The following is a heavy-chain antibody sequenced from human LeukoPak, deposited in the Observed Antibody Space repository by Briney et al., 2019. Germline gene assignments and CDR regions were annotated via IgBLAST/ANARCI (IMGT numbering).Heavy chain of an antibody. J-gene: IGHJ4*02. Sequence: PGGSLRLSCAVSGFTFSDYYMSWIRQAPGKGPEWVSYISSSSSYTNYADSVKGRFTISRDNAKNSLYLQMNSLRAEDTAVYYCARPIYYYDSSAQYWGQGTLVTVSS. CDR1: GFTFSDYY. CDR2: ISSSSSYT. CDR3: ARPIYYYDSSAQY. D-gene: IGHD3-22*01. V-gene: IGHV3-11*03.